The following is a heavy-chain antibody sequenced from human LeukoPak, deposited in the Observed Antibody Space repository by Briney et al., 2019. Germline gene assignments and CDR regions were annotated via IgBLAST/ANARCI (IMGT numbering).Heavy chain of an antibody. CDR3: ARANTPFADY. D-gene: IGHD2-2*02. J-gene: IGHJ4*02. CDR1: GFTFSSYD. CDR2: ISYDGSNK. V-gene: IGHV3-30*09. Sequence: GSLRLSCAASGFTFSSYDMHWVRQAPGKGLEWVAVISYDGSNKYYADSVKGRFAISRDNSKNTVYLQMNSLRVEDTAMYYCARANTPFADYWGQGTLVTVSS.